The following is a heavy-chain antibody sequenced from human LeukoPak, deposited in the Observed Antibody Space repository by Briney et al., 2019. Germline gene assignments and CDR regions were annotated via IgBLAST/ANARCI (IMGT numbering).Heavy chain of an antibody. V-gene: IGHV1-69*06. CDR2: IIPIFGTA. CDR1: VGTFSSYA. CDR3: ARAGDYGDYYFDY. D-gene: IGHD4-17*01. Sequence: SVKVSCKASVGTFSSYAISWVRHAPGQGLEWMGGIIPIFGTANYAQKFQGRVTITADKSTSTAYMELSSLRSEDTAVYYCARAGDYGDYYFDYWGQGTLVTVSS. J-gene: IGHJ4*02.